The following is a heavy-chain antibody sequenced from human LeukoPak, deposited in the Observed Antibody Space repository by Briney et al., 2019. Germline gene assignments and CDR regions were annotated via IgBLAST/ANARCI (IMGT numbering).Heavy chain of an antibody. V-gene: IGHV3-30-3*01. CDR2: ISYDGSEK. Sequence: PGGSLRLSCAASGFTFSTYAIHWVRQAPGKGLEWVIVISYDGSEKYYSDSVRGRFTISRDNSKNTLYLQMNSLRAEDTDIYYCERNEDDSRGKIFDYWGKGPLVSVSS. CDR1: GFTFSTYA. D-gene: IGHD3-22*01. CDR3: ERNEDDSRGKIFDY. J-gene: IGHJ4*02.